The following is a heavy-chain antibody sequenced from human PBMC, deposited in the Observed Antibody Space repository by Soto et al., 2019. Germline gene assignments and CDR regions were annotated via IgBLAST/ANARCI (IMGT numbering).Heavy chain of an antibody. CDR3: ARDFRYFPY. D-gene: IGHD3-10*01. CDR1: GGTFSGYF. CDR2: IEHNGNN. J-gene: IGHJ4*02. Sequence: SETLSLTCAVYGGTFSGYFWAWVRQPPGKGLEWIGEIEHNGNNNINPSLKSRVTMSVDTSKNQISLTLTSVTAADTAMYYCARDFRYFPYWGQGTLVTVS. V-gene: IGHV4-34*01.